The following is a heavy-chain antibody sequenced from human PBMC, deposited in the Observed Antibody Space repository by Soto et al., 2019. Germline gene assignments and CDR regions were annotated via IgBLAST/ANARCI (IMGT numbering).Heavy chain of an antibody. Sequence: GWCLGLACAASGVTLSNSGMNWARQAPGKGLEWVGRIKSKTDGGTTDYAAPVKGRFTISRDDSKNTLYLQMNSLKTEDTAVYYCTTASQYYYDSSGYYDGMDVWGKGTTVTVSS. V-gene: IGHV3-15*07. J-gene: IGHJ6*04. CDR3: TTASQYYYDSSGYYDGMDV. CDR1: GVTLSNSG. D-gene: IGHD3-22*01. CDR2: IKSKTDGGTT.